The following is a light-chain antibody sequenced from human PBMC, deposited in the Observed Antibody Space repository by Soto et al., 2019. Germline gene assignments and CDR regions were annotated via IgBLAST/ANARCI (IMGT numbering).Light chain of an antibody. CDR3: SSYAGGNNLV. CDR2: EVT. CDR1: SSDIGAYNY. Sequence: QSVLTQPPSASGSPGQSVTISCTGTSSDIGAYNYVSWYQQHPGKVPKLMIYEVTKQPSGVPDRFSGSQSGNTASLTVSGLQAEDEADYYCSSYAGGNNLVFGGGTKLTVL. J-gene: IGLJ3*02. V-gene: IGLV2-8*01.